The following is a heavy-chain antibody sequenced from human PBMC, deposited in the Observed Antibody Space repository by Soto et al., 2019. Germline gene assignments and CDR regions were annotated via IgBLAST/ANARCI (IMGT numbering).Heavy chain of an antibody. CDR3: ATVDYYGSGSYYNTRGSDWFDP. CDR2: FDPEDGET. J-gene: IGHJ5*02. Sequence: GASVKVSCKVSGYTLTELSMHWVRQAPGKGLEWMGGFDPEDGETIYAQKFQGRVTMTEDTSTDTAYMELSSLRSEDTAVYYCATVDYYGSGSYYNTRGSDWFDPWGQGTLVTVSS. CDR1: GYTLTELS. V-gene: IGHV1-24*01. D-gene: IGHD3-10*01.